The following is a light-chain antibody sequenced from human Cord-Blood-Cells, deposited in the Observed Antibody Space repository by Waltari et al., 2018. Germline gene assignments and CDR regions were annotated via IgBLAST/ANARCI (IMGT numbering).Light chain of an antibody. V-gene: IGKV1-9*01. Sequence: DLQLPQSSSFLSASIVDRVTITCRASQGISSYLAWYQQKPGKAPKLLIYAASTLQSGVPSRFSGSGSGTEFTLTISSLQPEDFATYYCQQLNSYPRTFGPGTKVDIK. CDR3: QQLNSYPRT. J-gene: IGKJ3*01. CDR1: QGISSY. CDR2: AAS.